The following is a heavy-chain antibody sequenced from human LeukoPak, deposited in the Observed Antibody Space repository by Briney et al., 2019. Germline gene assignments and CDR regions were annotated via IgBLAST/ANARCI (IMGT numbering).Heavy chain of an antibody. J-gene: IGHJ5*02. CDR1: GFTFSSYS. Sequence: GGSLRLSCAASGFTFSSYSMNWVRQAPGKGLEWVSSISSSSSYIYYADSVKGRFTISRDNAKNSLYLQMNSLRAEDTAVYYCARDHSRANIDIVGHGSGSYYTNWFDPWGQGTLVTVSS. CDR2: ISSSSSYI. CDR3: ARDHSRANIDIVGHGSGSYYTNWFDP. D-gene: IGHD3-10*01. V-gene: IGHV3-21*01.